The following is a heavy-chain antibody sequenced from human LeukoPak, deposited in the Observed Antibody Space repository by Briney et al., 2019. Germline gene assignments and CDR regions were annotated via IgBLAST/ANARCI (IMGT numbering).Heavy chain of an antibody. Sequence: SETLSLTCTVSGGSISSSSYYWGWIRQPPGKGLEWIGTIYYSGSTYYNPSLKSRVTISVDTSKNQFSLKLSSVTAADTAVYYCARGFRLGFDYWGQGTLVTVSS. D-gene: IGHD5-12*01. V-gene: IGHV4-39*07. CDR3: ARGFRLGFDY. J-gene: IGHJ4*02. CDR2: IYYSGST. CDR1: GGSISSSSYY.